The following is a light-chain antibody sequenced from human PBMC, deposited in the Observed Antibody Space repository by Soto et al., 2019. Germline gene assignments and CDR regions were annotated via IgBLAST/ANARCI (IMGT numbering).Light chain of an antibody. J-gene: IGLJ1*01. V-gene: IGLV2-14*01. Sequence: QSALTQPASVSGSPGQSITISCTGTSSDVGGYDFVSWDQHNPGKAPKLIIYEVRTRPSGVSDRFAGSKSGNTASLTISGLPAEDEADYYCSSYTSAWGVFGTGTKLTVL. CDR2: EVR. CDR3: SSYTSAWGV. CDR1: SSDVGGYDF.